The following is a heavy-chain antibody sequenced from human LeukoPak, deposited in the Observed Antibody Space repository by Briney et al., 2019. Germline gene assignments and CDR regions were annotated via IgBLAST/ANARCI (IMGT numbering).Heavy chain of an antibody. D-gene: IGHD3-10*01. CDR3: ARDYDYGSGSYILDY. V-gene: IGHV1-3*01. Sequence: ASVKVSCKASGYTFTSYAMHWVRQAPGQRLEWMGWINAGNGNTKYPRKFQGRVTITRDTSASTAYMELSSLRSEDTAVYYCARDYDYGSGSYILDYWGQGTLVTVSS. CDR2: INAGNGNT. J-gene: IGHJ4*02. CDR1: GYTFTSYA.